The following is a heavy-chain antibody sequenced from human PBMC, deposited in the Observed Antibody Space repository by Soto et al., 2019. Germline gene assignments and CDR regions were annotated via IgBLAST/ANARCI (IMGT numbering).Heavy chain of an antibody. J-gene: IGHJ6*02. CDR2: IYTSGST. Sequence: LSLTCTVSGGSISSYYWSWIRQPAGKGLEWIGRIYTSGSTNYNPSLKSRVTMSVDTSKNQFSLKLSSVTAADTAVYYCARDGGSNNWNYEFYHGMDVWGQGTTVTVSS. D-gene: IGHD1-7*01. V-gene: IGHV4-4*07. CDR1: GGSISSYY. CDR3: ARDGGSNNWNYEFYHGMDV.